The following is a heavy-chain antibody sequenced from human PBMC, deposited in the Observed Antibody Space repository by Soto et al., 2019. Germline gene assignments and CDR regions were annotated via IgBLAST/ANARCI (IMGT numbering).Heavy chain of an antibody. CDR1: GGSISSYY. V-gene: IGHV4-59*08. CDR3: ARRYSSSFDF. D-gene: IGHD6-13*01. J-gene: IGHJ4*02. Sequence: LSLTCTVSGGSISSYYWSWIRQPPGKGLEWIGYIYYSGSTNYNPSLKSRVTISVDTSKNQFSLKLSSVTAADTAVYYCARRYSSSFDFWGQGTLVTVSS. CDR2: IYYSGST.